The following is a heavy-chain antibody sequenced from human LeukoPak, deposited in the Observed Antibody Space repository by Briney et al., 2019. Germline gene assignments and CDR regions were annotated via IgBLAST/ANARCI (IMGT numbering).Heavy chain of an antibody. V-gene: IGHV3-7*01. D-gene: IGHD3-22*01. Sequence: GGSLRLSCAASGFTFSRYGMSWVRQAPGKGLEWVANIKQDGSEKYYVDSVKGRFTISRDNAKNSLYLQMNSLRAEDTAVYYCARDSTLRGYYYDSSAHDYWGQGTLVTVSS. CDR3: ARDSTLRGYYYDSSAHDY. CDR2: IKQDGSEK. J-gene: IGHJ4*02. CDR1: GFTFSRYG.